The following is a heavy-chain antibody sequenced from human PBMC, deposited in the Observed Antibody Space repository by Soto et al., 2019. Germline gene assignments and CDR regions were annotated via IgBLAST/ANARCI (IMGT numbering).Heavy chain of an antibody. CDR3: ARRGPSYGYVLYYYYYMDV. CDR2: INHSGST. CDR1: GGSFSGYY. D-gene: IGHD5-18*01. Sequence: SETLSLTCAVYGGSFSGYYWSWIRQPPGKGLEWIGEINHSGSTNYNPSLKSRVTISVDTSKNQFSLKLSSVTAADTAVYYCARRGPSYGYVLYYYYYMDVWSKGTTVTVS. V-gene: IGHV4-34*01. J-gene: IGHJ6*03.